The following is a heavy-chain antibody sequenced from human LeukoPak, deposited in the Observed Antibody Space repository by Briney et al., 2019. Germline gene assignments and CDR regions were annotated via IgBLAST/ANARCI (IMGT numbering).Heavy chain of an antibody. CDR2: IKQDGSEK. Sequence: GGSLRLSCAASGFTFSNYWMGWVRQAPGKGLEWVANIKQDGSEKRYVDPVKGRFTISRDNAKNSLYLQMNSLRAEDTAVYYCARGVSYGSGSPSPFDYWGQGTLVTVSS. J-gene: IGHJ4*02. D-gene: IGHD3-10*01. CDR3: ARGVSYGSGSPSPFDY. CDR1: GFTFSNYW. V-gene: IGHV3-7*03.